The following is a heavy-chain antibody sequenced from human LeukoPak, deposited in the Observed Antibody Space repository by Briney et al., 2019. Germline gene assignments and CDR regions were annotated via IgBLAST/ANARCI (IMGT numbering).Heavy chain of an antibody. J-gene: IGHJ4*02. CDR1: GGTFSSYP. Sequence: ASVKVSCKVSGGTFSSYPISWVRQAPGQGLEWMGEITPIFGEAQNAEKFQGRVTITADEPTSTVYMELTSLRLDDTAMYYCARNSRVASTSGLNYWGQGTLVTVST. CDR3: ARNSRVASTSGLNY. D-gene: IGHD5-12*01. CDR2: ITPIFGEA. V-gene: IGHV1-69*01.